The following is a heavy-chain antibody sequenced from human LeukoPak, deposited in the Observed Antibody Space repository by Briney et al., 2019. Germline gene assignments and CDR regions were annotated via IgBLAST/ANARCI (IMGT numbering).Heavy chain of an antibody. J-gene: IGHJ4*02. Sequence: SVKVSCKASGGTFSSYAISWVRQAPGQGLEWMGGIIPIFGTANYAQKFQGRVTITADESTSTAYMELSSLRSEDTAVYYCATYDILTGFFDYWAREPWSPPPQ. CDR2: IIPIFGTA. CDR3: ATYDILTGFFDY. D-gene: IGHD3-9*01. CDR1: GGTFSSYA. V-gene: IGHV1-69*13.